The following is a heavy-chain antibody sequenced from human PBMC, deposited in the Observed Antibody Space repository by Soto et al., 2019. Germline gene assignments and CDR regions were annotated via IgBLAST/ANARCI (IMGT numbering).Heavy chain of an antibody. CDR3: AREGDYYDSSGYYLAWFDP. V-gene: IGHV1-69*01. J-gene: IGHJ5*02. CDR1: GGTFSSYA. CDR2: IIPIFGTA. D-gene: IGHD3-22*01. Sequence: QVQLVQSGAEVKKPGSSVKVSCKASGGTFSSYAISWVRQAPGQGLEWMGGIIPIFGTANYAQKFQGRVTITADESTSTAYMELSSLRSEDTAMYYCAREGDYYDSSGYYLAWFDPWGQGTLVTVSS.